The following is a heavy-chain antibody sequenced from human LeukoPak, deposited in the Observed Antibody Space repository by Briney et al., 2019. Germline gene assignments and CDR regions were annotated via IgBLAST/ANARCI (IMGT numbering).Heavy chain of an antibody. J-gene: IGHJ5*02. CDR3: ARCMVRGSLPSNWFDP. Sequence: ASVKVSCKASGYTFTSYYMHWVRQAPGQGLEWMGGIIPIFGTANYAQKFQGRVTITADESTSTAYMELSSLRSEDTAVYYCARCMVRGSLPSNWFDPWGQGTLVTVSS. CDR1: GYTFTSYY. D-gene: IGHD3-10*01. CDR2: IIPIFGTA. V-gene: IGHV1-69*13.